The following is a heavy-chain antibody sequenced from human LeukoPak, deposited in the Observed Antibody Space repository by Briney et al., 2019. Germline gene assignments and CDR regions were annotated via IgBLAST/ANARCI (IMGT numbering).Heavy chain of an antibody. CDR1: GYTFTTFG. Sequence: ASVKVSCKASGYTFTTFGICWVRQAPGQGLEWMGWISAYNGNTYYAQKFQGRVTMTTDTSTTTVYMELRSLRSDDTAVYYCARDLDIVVVAAALRHYGLDVWGQGTTVTVSS. J-gene: IGHJ6*02. D-gene: IGHD2-15*01. CDR2: ISAYNGNT. V-gene: IGHV1-18*01. CDR3: ARDLDIVVVAAALRHYGLDV.